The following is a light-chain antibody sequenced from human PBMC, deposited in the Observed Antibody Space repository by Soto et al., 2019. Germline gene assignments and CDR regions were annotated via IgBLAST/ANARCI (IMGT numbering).Light chain of an antibody. J-gene: IGKJ4*01. CDR2: TEA. V-gene: IGKV1-5*03. CDR3: QQVNRYTRT. CDR1: QSLXRW. Sequence: IPLTKSPSTLCASVGEGVTISCLASQSLXRWFAWYQQKPGNPPKVLXATEATLQRGGPSRXSGRKVGTQFILPIDSLQPEDFANYYCQQVNRYTRTVGGGTKVDIK.